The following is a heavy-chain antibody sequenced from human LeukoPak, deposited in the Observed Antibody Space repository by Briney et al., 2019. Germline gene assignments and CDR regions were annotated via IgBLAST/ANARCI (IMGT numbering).Heavy chain of an antibody. V-gene: IGHV4-31*03. J-gene: IGHJ4*02. CDR1: GGSTSNGGYY. CDR2: IYYSGST. Sequence: SETLSLTCTVSGGSTSNGGYYWSWIRQHPGKGLEWIGYIYYSGSTYYNPSLKSRVTISVDTSKNQFSLKLSSMTAADTAVYYCARESRSSGSDYWGQGTLVTVSS. D-gene: IGHD3-22*01. CDR3: ARESRSSGSDY.